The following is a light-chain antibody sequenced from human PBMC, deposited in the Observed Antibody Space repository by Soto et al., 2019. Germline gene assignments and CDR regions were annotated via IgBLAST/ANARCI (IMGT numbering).Light chain of an antibody. CDR3: QQSYSTPWT. CDR1: QSISSY. CDR2: AAS. Sequence: DIQMTQSPSSLSASVGDRVTITCRASQSISSYLHWYQQKPGKAPKLLIYAASSLQSGVPSRFSDSGSGTDFTLPIRSLQAEDFATYYCQQSYSTPWTFGQGTKGEIK. J-gene: IGKJ1*01. V-gene: IGKV1-39*01.